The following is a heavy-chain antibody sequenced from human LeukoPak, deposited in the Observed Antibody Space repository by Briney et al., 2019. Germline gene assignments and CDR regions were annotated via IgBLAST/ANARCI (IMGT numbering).Heavy chain of an antibody. CDR2: INHSGST. CDR1: GGSFSGYY. J-gene: IGHJ4*02. V-gene: IGHV4-34*01. CDR3: ARGPRAYGSGSYYN. D-gene: IGHD3-10*01. Sequence: SETLSLTCAVYGGSFSGYYWSWIRQPPGKGLEWIGEINHSGSTNCNPSLKSRVTISVDTPKNQFSLKLSSVTAADTAVYYCARGPRAYGSGSYYNWGQGTLVTVSS.